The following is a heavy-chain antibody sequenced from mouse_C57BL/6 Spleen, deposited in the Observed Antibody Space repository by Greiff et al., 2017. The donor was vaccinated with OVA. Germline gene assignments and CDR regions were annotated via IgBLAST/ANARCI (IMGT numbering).Heavy chain of an antibody. J-gene: IGHJ2*01. Sequence: EVHLVESGGGLVKPGGSLKLSCAASGFTFSSYAMSWVRQTPEKRLEWVATISDGGSYTYYPDNVKGRFTISRDNAKNNLYLQMSHLKSEDTAMYYCARKEDYFDYWGQGTTLTVSS. V-gene: IGHV5-4*01. CDR1: GFTFSSYA. CDR2: ISDGGSYT. CDR3: ARKEDYFDY.